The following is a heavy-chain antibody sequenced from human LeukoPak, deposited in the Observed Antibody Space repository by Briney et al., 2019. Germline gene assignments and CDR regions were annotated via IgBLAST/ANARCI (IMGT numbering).Heavy chain of an antibody. CDR1: GGSISSSSYY. CDR3: ASPGESSYFDY. V-gene: IGHV4-39*01. CDR2: IYYSGST. J-gene: IGHJ4*02. Sequence: SETLCLTCTVSGGSISSSSYYWGWIRQPPGKGLEWIGSIYYSGSTYYNPSLKSRVTISVDTSKNQFSLKLSSVTASDTAVYYCASPGESSYFDYWGQGTLVTVSS. D-gene: IGHD3-10*01.